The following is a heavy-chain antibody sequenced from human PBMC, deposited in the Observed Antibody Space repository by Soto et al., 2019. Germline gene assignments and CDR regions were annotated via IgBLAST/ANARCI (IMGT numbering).Heavy chain of an antibody. J-gene: IGHJ4*02. V-gene: IGHV4-34*01. CDR2: INHSGST. CDR1: GGSFSGYY. CDR3: ARGYSYGPASDY. Sequence: QVQLQQWGAGLLKPSETLSLTCAVYGGSFSGYYWSWIRPPPGQGLEWIGEINHSGSTNYNPSLKSRVTISVDTSKNQFSVKLSSVTAADTAVYYCARGYSYGPASDYWGQGTLVTVAA. D-gene: IGHD5-18*01.